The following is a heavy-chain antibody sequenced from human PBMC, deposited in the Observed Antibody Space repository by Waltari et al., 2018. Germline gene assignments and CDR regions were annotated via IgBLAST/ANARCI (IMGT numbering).Heavy chain of an antibody. CDR1: GFTFSRYA. CDR3: ARGGGPAAGLGRYFDY. V-gene: IGHV3-30-3*01. CDR2: ISYDGSNK. Sequence: QVQLVESGGGVVQPGRSLRLPCAASGFTFSRYARTWVRQAPGKGLEWVAVISYDGSNKYYADSVKGRFTISRDNSKNTLYLQMNSLRAEDTAVYYCARGGGPAAGLGRYFDYWGQGTLVTVSS. D-gene: IGHD6-13*01. J-gene: IGHJ4*02.